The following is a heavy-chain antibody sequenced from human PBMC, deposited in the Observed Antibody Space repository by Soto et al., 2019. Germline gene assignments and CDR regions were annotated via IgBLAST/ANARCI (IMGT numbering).Heavy chain of an antibody. CDR3: ARDAGIAVAGPVYYFDY. V-gene: IGHV3-30-3*01. Sequence: GGSLRLSCAASGFTFSSYAMHWVRQAPGKGLEWVAVISYDGSNKYYADSVKGRFTISRDKNTLYLQMNSLRAEDTAVYYCARDAGIAVAGPVYYFDYWGQGTLVTVSS. CDR1: GFTFSSYA. J-gene: IGHJ4*02. D-gene: IGHD6-19*01. CDR2: ISYDGSNK.